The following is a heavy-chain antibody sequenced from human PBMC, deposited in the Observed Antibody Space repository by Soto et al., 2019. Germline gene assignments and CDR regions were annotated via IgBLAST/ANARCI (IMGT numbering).Heavy chain of an antibody. CDR2: IDYSGNT. V-gene: IGHV4-59*01. Sequence: SETLSLTCTVSGVSIVSYYWGWVRQPPGKGLEWLGHIDYSGNTKYKPSLKSRVTMSVDRSENQASLKLSSVTAADTAVYYCASTYDTPNNSAWGQGTKVTAS. J-gene: IGHJ6*02. CDR3: ASTYDTPNNSA. CDR1: GVSIVSYY. D-gene: IGHD3-22*01.